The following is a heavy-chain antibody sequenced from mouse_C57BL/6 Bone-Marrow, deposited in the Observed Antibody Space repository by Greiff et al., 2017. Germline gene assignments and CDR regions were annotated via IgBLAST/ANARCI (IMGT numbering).Heavy chain of an antibody. CDR2: INPGSGGT. CDR3: ARLGGSSSRYFEV. CDR1: GYAFTNYL. J-gene: IGHJ1*03. V-gene: IGHV1-54*01. Sequence: VKLQESGAELVRPGTSVKVSCKASGYAFTNYLIEWVKQRPGQGLEWIGVINPGSGGTNYNEKFKGKATLTADKSSSTAYMQLSSLTSEDSAVYFCARLGGSSSRYFEVWGTGTTVTVS. D-gene: IGHD1-1*01.